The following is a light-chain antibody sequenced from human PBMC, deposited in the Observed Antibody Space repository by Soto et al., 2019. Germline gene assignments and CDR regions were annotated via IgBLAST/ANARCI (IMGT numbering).Light chain of an antibody. CDR1: SSDVGNYNL. CDR3: CSYASTGIYV. CDR2: EGT. V-gene: IGLV2-23*01. J-gene: IGLJ1*01. Sequence: QSVLTQPASVSGSPGQSIAISCTGTSSDVGNYNLVSWYQQHSGKAPKLMIYEGTKRPSGVSDRFSGSKSGNTASLTIFGLQAEDEADYYCCSYASTGIYVFGTGTRVNVL.